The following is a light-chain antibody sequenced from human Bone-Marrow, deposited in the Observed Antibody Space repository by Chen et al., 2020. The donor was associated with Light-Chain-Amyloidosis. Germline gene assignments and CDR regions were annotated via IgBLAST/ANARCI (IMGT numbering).Light chain of an antibody. V-gene: IGLV2-14*01. J-gene: IGLJ1*01. CDR1: SSDVGGDNH. CDR2: EVT. Sequence: QSALTQPASVSGSPGQSITISCTGTSSDVGGDNHVSWYQQHPDKAPKLMIYEVTNRPSWVPPRFSGSKSHNTASLTISGLQTEVEADYFCSSYTITNTLVFGSGTRVTVL. CDR3: SSYTITNTLV.